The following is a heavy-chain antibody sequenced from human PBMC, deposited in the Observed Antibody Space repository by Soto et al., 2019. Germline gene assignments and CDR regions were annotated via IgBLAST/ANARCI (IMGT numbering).Heavy chain of an antibody. CDR3: ARAGAATLSDY. D-gene: IGHD2-15*01. CDR2: IYYSGST. J-gene: IGHJ4*01. Sequence: PSETLSLTCTVSGGSISSYYWSWIRQPPWKGLEWIGYIYYSGSTNYNPSLKSRVTISVDTSKNQFSLKLSSVTAADTAVYYCARAGAATLSDYWGQGTLVTVSS. CDR1: GGSISSYY. V-gene: IGHV4-59*01.